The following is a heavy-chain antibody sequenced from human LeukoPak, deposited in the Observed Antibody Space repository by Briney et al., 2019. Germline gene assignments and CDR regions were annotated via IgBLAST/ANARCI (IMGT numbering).Heavy chain of an antibody. CDR1: GGSISSTTYY. CDR3: ARHFDNGDYKKTFDI. D-gene: IGHD4-17*01. CDR2: IHYNGRA. V-gene: IGHV4-39*01. J-gene: IGHJ3*02. Sequence: SETLSLTCSVFGGSISSTTYYWVWIRQPPGKGLECIANIHYNGRAYYNPSLKIRVTISADTSKNHFSLKLSSVTAADTAVYYCARHFDNGDYKKTFDIWGQGTMVTVSS.